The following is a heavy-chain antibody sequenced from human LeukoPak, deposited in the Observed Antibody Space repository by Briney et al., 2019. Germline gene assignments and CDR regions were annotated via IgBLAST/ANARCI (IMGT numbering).Heavy chain of an antibody. D-gene: IGHD2-21*01. V-gene: IGHV1-69*05. CDR3: ARDFTRNVVPHTHDYFFMDV. J-gene: IGHJ6*03. Sequence: SVKVSCKASGGTFSSYAISWVRQAPGQGLEWMGGIIPIFGTANYAQKFQDRVTITTDESTSTAYMELSSLRSEDTAVYYCARDFTRNVVPHTHDYFFMDVWGKGTTVTVSS. CDR2: IIPIFGTA. CDR1: GGTFSSYA.